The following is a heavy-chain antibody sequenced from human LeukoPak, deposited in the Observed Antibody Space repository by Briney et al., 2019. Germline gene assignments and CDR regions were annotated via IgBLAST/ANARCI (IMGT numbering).Heavy chain of an antibody. CDR2: INHSGST. Sequence: SQTLSLTCAVYGGSFSGYYWSWIRQPPGKGLEWIGEINHSGSTNYNPSLKSRVTISVETSKNQFSLKLSSVTAADTAVYYCASYDSSGTSGYWGQGTLVTVSS. CDR1: GGSFSGYY. D-gene: IGHD3-22*01. CDR3: ASYDSSGTSGY. V-gene: IGHV4-34*01. J-gene: IGHJ4*02.